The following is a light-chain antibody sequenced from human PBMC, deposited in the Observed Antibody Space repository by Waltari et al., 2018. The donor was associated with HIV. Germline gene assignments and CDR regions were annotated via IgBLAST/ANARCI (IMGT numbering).Light chain of an antibody. V-gene: IGKV3-15*01. CDR3: QQYNNWPYT. CDR2: GAS. Sequence: EIVMTQSPATLSVSPGEGATLSCRASQTISRNLAWYQQRAGQSPRLPISGASTRATGIPARFSGSGSGTEFTLTISSLQSEDFAVYYCQQYNNWPYTFGQGTKLEIK. J-gene: IGKJ2*01. CDR1: QTISRN.